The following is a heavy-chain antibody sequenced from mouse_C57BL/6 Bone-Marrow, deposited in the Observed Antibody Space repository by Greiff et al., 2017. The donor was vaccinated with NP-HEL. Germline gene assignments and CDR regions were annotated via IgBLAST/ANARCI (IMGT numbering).Heavy chain of an antibody. Sequence: EVQRVESGGGLVKPGGSLKLSCAASGFTFSDYGMHWVRQAPEKGLEWVAYISSGSSTIYYADTVKGRFTISRDNANNTLYLQITSLMSEDTAMYYCARPTGEDWYFDVWGTGTTVTVSS. CDR2: ISSGSSTI. V-gene: IGHV5-17*01. CDR1: GFTFSDYG. J-gene: IGHJ1*03. CDR3: ARPTGEDWYFDV. D-gene: IGHD4-1*02.